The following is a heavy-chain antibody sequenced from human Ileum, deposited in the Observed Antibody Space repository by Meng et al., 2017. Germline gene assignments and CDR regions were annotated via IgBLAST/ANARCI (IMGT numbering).Heavy chain of an antibody. D-gene: IGHD3-10*01. J-gene: IGHJ5*02. V-gene: IGHV4-34*01. CDR2: INHSGST. Sequence: QGQSRQWGSVLLKSPATLSLACAVYGGSFGGYYWSRTRQPPGKGLEWIGEINHSGSTNYNTSLKSRVTIAVDKTKNQFSLKLSSVTAADTAVYYCTIRGVLYNWFDPWCQGTLVTVSS. CDR3: TIRGVLYNWFDP. CDR1: GGSFGGYY.